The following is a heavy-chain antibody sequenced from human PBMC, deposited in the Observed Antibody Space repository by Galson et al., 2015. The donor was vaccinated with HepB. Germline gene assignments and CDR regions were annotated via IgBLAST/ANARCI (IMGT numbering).Heavy chain of an antibody. J-gene: IGHJ6*02. Sequence: SLRLSCAASGFTFTRYSMNWVRQAPGGGLEWVPFLISSSRVINYADSVKGRFAVSRDNVKSSVYLEMNNLRDEDTAVYYCARDDPSGYGEMDVWGQGTTVIVYS. CDR1: GFTFTRYS. V-gene: IGHV3-48*02. CDR3: ARDDPSGYGEMDV. D-gene: IGHD5-12*01. CDR2: LISSSRVI.